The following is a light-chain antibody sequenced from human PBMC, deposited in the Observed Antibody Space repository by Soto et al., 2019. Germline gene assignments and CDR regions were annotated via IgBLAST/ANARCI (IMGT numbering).Light chain of an antibody. CDR2: EVS. V-gene: IGLV2-14*01. CDR1: SSDVGGYNY. J-gene: IGLJ1*01. CDR3: SSHTSSSTSDD. Sequence: QSALTQPASVSGSPGQSITISCTGTSSDVGGYNYVSWYQQHPGKAPKLMIYEVSNRPSGVSNRFSGSKSGNTASLTISGLQAEDEADYYCSSHTSSSTSDDFGTGTKLTVL.